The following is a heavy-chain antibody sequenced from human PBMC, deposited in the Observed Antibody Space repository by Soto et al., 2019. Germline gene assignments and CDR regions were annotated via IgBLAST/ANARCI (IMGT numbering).Heavy chain of an antibody. Sequence: EVQLVESGGGLVQPGGSLRLSSAASGFTFSSYSMNWVRQAPGKGLEWVSYISSSSSTIYYADSVKGRFTISRDNAKNSLYLQMNSLRDEDTAVYYCARDTVVVPAAMDYYYYGMDVWGQGTTVTVSS. CDR3: ARDTVVVPAAMDYYYYGMDV. CDR1: GFTFSSYS. CDR2: ISSSSSTI. V-gene: IGHV3-48*02. J-gene: IGHJ6*02. D-gene: IGHD2-2*01.